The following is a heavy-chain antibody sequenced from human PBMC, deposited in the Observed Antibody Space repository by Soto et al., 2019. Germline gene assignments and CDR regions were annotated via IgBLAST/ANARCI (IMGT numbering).Heavy chain of an antibody. CDR3: AKDMGPSPRPPDSLDI. D-gene: IGHD3-10*01. V-gene: IGHV3-30*18. CDR2: ISHDGKKE. J-gene: IGHJ3*02. Sequence: QLAESGGNVVQPGKSLRLSCVASGFTFRSYGMHWVRQAPGKGLEWVATISHDGKKEYYADSVKGRFTVSRDNSRGTIYLEVNSVKTDDTAVYYCAKDMGPSPRPPDSLDIWGQGTVVTVSS. CDR1: GFTFRSYG.